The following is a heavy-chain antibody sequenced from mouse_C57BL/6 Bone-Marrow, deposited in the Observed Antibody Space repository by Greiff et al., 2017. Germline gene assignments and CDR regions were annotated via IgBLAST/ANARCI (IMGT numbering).Heavy chain of an antibody. CDR2: IYPSDSET. Sequence: QVQLQQPGAELVRPGSSVKLSCKASGYTFTSYWMDWVKQRPGQGLEWIGNIYPSDSETHYNQKFKDKATLTVDKSSSTAYMQLSSLTSEDSAVYYWARRDYGYEGFAYWGQGTLVTVSA. CDR1: GYTFTSYW. CDR3: ARRDYGYEGFAY. J-gene: IGHJ3*01. D-gene: IGHD2-2*01. V-gene: IGHV1-61*01.